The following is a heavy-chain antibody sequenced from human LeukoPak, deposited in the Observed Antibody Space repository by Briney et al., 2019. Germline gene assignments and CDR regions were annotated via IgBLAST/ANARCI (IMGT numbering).Heavy chain of an antibody. V-gene: IGHV3-53*01. CDR1: GVIVSSIY. J-gene: IGHJ4*02. CDR3: ATLKGWYGEGCFDC. D-gene: IGHD3-10*01. Sequence: PGGSLRLSCAASGVIVSSIYMGWVRQAPGKGLDWVSVIYPDGRTYYTESVKGRFTISRDSSENSLFLQMNSLRAEDTAVYYCATLKGWYGEGCFDCWGQGTLVTVSS. CDR2: IYPDGRT.